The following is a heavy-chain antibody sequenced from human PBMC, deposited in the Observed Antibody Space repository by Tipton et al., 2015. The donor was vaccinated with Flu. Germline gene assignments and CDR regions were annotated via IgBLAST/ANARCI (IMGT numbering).Heavy chain of an antibody. CDR2: IFYTGNA. D-gene: IGHD2-8*01. V-gene: IGHV4-39*07. CDR3: ATKNFQLGLGWSVE. J-gene: IGHJ4*02. Sequence: TLSLTCTVSGGSISSSSYYWGWIRQPPGKGLEWIGYIFYTGNANYSPSLKSRVTISVDTSKKQFSLKLTSVTAADTAVYYCATKNFQLGLGWSVEWGQGTLVTVSS. CDR1: GGSISSSSYY.